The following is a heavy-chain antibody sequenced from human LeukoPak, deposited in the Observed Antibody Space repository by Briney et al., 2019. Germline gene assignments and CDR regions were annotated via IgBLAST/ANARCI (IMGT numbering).Heavy chain of an antibody. CDR3: ARVNWNDVGSFDY. Sequence: GGSLRLSCAASGFTFSTYAMSWVRQAPGKGLEWVSTISGSGAYTFYADSVKGRFTISRDNAKNSLYLQMNSLRDEDTGVYYCARVNWNDVGSFDYWGQGALVTVSS. V-gene: IGHV3-23*01. D-gene: IGHD1-20*01. CDR1: GFTFSTYA. CDR2: ISGSGAYT. J-gene: IGHJ4*02.